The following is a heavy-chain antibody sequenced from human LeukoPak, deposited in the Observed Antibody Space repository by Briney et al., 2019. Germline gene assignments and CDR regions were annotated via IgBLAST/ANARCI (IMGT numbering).Heavy chain of an antibody. CDR3: ARGDWLPLPYAFDH. J-gene: IGHJ4*02. D-gene: IGHD5-12*01. V-gene: IGHV3-7*01. Sequence: GGSLRLSCAASGFTFDDYAMHWVRQAPGKGLEWVANIKQDGSEKYYVDSVRGRFTISRDNAKNSLYLQMNSLRAEDTAVYYCARGDWLPLPYAFDHWGQGTLVTVSS. CDR1: GFTFDDYA. CDR2: IKQDGSEK.